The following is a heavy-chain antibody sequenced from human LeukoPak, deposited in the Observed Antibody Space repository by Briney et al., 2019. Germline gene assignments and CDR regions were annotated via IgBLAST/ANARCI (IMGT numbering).Heavy chain of an antibody. D-gene: IGHD3-3*01. Sequence: GGSLRLSCAASGFTSSSYSMNWVRQAPGKGLEWVSSISSSSSYIYYADSVKGRFTISRDNAKNSLYLQMNSLRAEDTAVYYCARDLNDFWSGYWLVYWGQGTLVTVSS. J-gene: IGHJ4*02. V-gene: IGHV3-21*01. CDR2: ISSSSSYI. CDR1: GFTSSSYS. CDR3: ARDLNDFWSGYWLVY.